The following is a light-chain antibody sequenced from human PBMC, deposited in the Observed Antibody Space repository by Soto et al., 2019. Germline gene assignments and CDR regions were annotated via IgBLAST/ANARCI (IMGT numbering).Light chain of an antibody. Sequence: QSALTQPPSASGSPGQSVNISCTGTSSDVGAYNYVSWYQQHPGKAPKLMIYEVSKRPSGVPDRFSGSKSGNTASLTVSGLQAEDEADYYCSSYAGSNILFGGGTKVTVL. CDR3: SSYAGSNIL. CDR2: EVS. V-gene: IGLV2-8*01. CDR1: SSDVGAYNY. J-gene: IGLJ2*01.